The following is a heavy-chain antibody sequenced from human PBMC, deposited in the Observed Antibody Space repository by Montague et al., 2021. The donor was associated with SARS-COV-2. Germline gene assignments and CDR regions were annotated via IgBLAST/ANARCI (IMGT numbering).Heavy chain of an antibody. CDR1: GGSISRYY. D-gene: IGHD3-22*01. V-gene: IGHV4-59*12. J-gene: IGHJ4*02. CDR3: ARGTKRVFTYDDDSSGYASDY. CDR2: ITYSGGT. Sequence: SETLSLTCTVSGGSISRYYWGWIRKPPGRGLEWIGYITYSGGTNYNPSLKSRVTISVDTSKNQFSLKLSSVTVADTAVYYCARGTKRVFTYDDDSSGYASDYWGQGTLVTVSS.